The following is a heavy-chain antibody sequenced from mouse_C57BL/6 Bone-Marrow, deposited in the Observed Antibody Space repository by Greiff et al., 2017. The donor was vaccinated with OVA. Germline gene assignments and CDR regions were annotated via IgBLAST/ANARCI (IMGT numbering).Heavy chain of an antibody. CDR3: ARASLLDGWYFDV. CDR1: GYAFSSSW. Sequence: QVQLQQSGPELVKPGASVKISCKASGYAFSSSWMYWVKQRPGKGLEWIGRIYPGDGDTNYNGSFKGQATLTADKSTSTAYMPRSSLTSENSAVYFCARASLLDGWYFDVWGTGTTVTVAS. J-gene: IGHJ1*03. CDR2: IYPGDGDT. D-gene: IGHD2-10*01. V-gene: IGHV1-82*01.